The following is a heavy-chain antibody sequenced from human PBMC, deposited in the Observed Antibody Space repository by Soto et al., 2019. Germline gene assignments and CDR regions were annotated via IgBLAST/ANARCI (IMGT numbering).Heavy chain of an antibody. V-gene: IGHV4-31*03. CDR3: ASSYDTMEGYFDY. CDR1: GGSISSASYS. J-gene: IGHJ4*02. D-gene: IGHD3-10*01. CDR2: IYYSGTT. Sequence: QVQLQESGPGLVKPSQTLSLTCTVSGGSISSASYSWSWIRQHPGKGLEWIGYIYYSGTTYYNPSLKSRVTISIDTSKNQFFLKLRSVTAADTAVYYCASSYDTMEGYFDYWGQGTLVTVSS.